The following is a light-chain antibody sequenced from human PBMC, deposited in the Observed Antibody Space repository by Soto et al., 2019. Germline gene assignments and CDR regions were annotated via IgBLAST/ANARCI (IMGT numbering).Light chain of an antibody. J-gene: IGLJ2*01. V-gene: IGLV2-8*01. CDR2: DVN. Sequence: QSVLTQPPSASGSPGQSVTISCTGTSSDVGGYNYVSWYRQHPGKAPQLIIYDVNKRPSGVPDRFSGSKSGNTASLTVSGLQAEEEADYFCNSYGGTNNYVVFGGGTKLTVL. CDR1: SSDVGGYNY. CDR3: NSYGGTNNYVV.